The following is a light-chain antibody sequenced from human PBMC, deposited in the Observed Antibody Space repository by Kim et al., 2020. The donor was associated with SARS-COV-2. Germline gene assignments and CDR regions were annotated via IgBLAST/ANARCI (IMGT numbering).Light chain of an antibody. V-gene: IGKV3-15*01. J-gene: IGKJ4*01. Sequence: VATGGRATLSCRASQSVGSSLAWYQQKPGQAPRLLFFGTSTRATGISARFSGSGSGTEFTLAISNLQSEDFAVYYCQQYSNWPLTFGGGTKVDIK. CDR2: GTS. CDR3: QQYSNWPLT. CDR1: QSVGSS.